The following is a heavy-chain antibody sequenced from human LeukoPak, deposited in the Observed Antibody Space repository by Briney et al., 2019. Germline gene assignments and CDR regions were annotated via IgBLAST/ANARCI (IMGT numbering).Heavy chain of an antibody. D-gene: IGHD6-6*01. CDR3: ARYSTSLGSFDP. CDR2: INHSGST. Sequence: SETLSLTCAVYGGSFSDYYWSWIRQPPGKGLEWIGEINHSGSTNYNPSLKSRVTISVDTSKNQFSLKLSSMTAADTAVYYCARYSTSLGSFDPWGQGTLVTVSS. J-gene: IGHJ5*02. V-gene: IGHV4-34*01. CDR1: GGSFSDYY.